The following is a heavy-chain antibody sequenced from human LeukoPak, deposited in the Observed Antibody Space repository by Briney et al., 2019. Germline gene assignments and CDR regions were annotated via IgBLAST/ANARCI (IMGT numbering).Heavy chain of an antibody. J-gene: IGHJ6*02. CDR1: GYTFTSYA. CDR2: INAGNGNT. CDR3: ARDFGGYCSSSSCYYGMDV. Sequence: ASVKVSCKASGYTFTSYAMHWVRQAPGQRLEWMGWINAGNGNTRYSQKLQGRVTITRDTSASTAYMELSSLRSEDTAVYYCARDFGGYCSSSSCYYGMDVWGQGTTVTVSS. V-gene: IGHV1-3*01. D-gene: IGHD2-2*01.